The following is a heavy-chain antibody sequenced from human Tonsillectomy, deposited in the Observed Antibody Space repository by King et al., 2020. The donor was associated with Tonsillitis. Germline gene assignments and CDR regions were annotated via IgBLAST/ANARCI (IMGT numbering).Heavy chain of an antibody. CDR2: IYQTGSA. D-gene: IGHD5-12*01. CDR1: SGSISRDGYS. J-gene: IGHJ4*02. CDR3: ASGPPGWLRGYFDF. Sequence: LQLQESGSGLVKPSQTLSLTCDVSSGSISRDGYSWSWIRQVQGKGLEWIGHIYQTGSADYNPSLKSRVTISVDRSKNQFSLKVTSVTAADTAVYYCASGPPGWLRGYFDFWGQGTLVTVSS. V-gene: IGHV4-30-2*01.